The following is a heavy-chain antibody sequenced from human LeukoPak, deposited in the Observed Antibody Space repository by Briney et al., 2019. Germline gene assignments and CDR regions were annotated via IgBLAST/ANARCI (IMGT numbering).Heavy chain of an antibody. CDR1: GFTFSSYA. CDR3: ARDPNGDYVGAFEI. Sequence: GGSLRLSCAASGFTFSSYAMGRVRQAPGKGLEWVSAISGSGDSTYYPDSVKGRFTISRDNSKNTLYLQVNSLRAGDTAVYYCARDPNGDYVGAFEIWGQGTMVTVSS. V-gene: IGHV3-23*01. D-gene: IGHD4-17*01. CDR2: ISGSGDST. J-gene: IGHJ3*02.